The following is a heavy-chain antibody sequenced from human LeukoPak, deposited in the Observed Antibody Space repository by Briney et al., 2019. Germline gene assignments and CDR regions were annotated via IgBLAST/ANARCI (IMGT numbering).Heavy chain of an antibody. CDR3: ARGDTVATGLYDY. CDR1: GGSTSSDN. Sequence: PGTLSLTCTLSGGSTSSDNWSSIPHTAQRGLGRIERIYTTRGTNYNPTLKCRVTISIDKSKNQFSLKLSSVTATDTDVYYCARGDTVATGLYDYWGQGTLVTVSS. D-gene: IGHD5-12*01. J-gene: IGHJ4*02. V-gene: IGHV4-4*07. CDR2: IYTTRGT.